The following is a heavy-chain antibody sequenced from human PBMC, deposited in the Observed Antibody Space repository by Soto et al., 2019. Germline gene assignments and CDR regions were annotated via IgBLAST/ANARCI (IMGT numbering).Heavy chain of an antibody. J-gene: IGHJ6*02. CDR2: ISVSGDST. CDR1: GFTFSSCA. Sequence: GGSLRLSCVASGFTFSSCAMNWVRQAPGKGLEWVSIISVSGDSTYYADSVKGRFTISRDNSKNTLYLRMNSLRAEDTAVYYCAKGEMKTVFLIDYYYYAMDVWGQGTTVTVSS. D-gene: IGHD3-16*02. V-gene: IGHV3-23*01. CDR3: AKGEMKTVFLIDYYYYAMDV.